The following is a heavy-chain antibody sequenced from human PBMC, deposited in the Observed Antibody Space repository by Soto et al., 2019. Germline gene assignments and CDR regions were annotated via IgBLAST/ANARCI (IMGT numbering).Heavy chain of an antibody. D-gene: IGHD6-6*01. V-gene: IGHV4-31*03. CDR2: IYYSGST. J-gene: IGHJ6*02. CDR1: GGSISSGGYH. CDR3: AREYSSSSGNYGMDV. Sequence: PSETLSLTCTVSGGSISSGGYHWSWIRQHPGKGLEWIGYIYYSGSTYYNPSLKSRVTISVDTSKNQFSLKLSSVTAADTAVYYCAREYSSSSGNYGMDVWGQGTTVTVSS.